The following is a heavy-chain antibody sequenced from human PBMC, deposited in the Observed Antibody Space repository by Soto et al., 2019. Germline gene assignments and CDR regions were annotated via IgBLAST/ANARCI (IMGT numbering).Heavy chain of an antibody. J-gene: IGHJ4*02. CDR2: IYYSGST. V-gene: IGHV4-59*01. Sequence: SEALSLTCTVSGVSISSYYWSWIRQPPGKGLEWIGYIYYSGSTNYNPSLKSRVTISVDTSKNQFSLKLSSVTAADTAVYYCARTHREYYFDYWGQGTLVTVSS. CDR1: GVSISSYY. CDR3: ARTHREYYFDY.